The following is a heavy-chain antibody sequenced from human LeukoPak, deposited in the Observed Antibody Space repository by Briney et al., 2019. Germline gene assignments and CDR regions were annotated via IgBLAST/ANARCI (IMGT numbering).Heavy chain of an antibody. Sequence: ASVKVSCKASGYTFTSYYMYWVRQAPGQGLEWMGWINPDSGGTNYAQKFQGRVTMTRDTSISTAYMELSRLKSDDTAIYYCARVLDTALVTVDYWGQGTLVTVSS. CDR3: ARVLDTALVTVDY. D-gene: IGHD5-18*01. V-gene: IGHV1-2*02. J-gene: IGHJ4*02. CDR2: INPDSGGT. CDR1: GYTFTSYY.